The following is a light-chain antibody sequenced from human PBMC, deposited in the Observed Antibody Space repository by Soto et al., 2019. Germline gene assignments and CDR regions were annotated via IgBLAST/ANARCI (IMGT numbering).Light chain of an antibody. CDR3: QQYNNWPPIT. J-gene: IGKJ5*01. CDR1: QSVSSY. CDR2: DAS. Sequence: EIVLTQSPATRSLSPGERATLSCRASQSVSSYLAWYQQKPGQAPRLLIYDASNRATGIPARFSGSGSGTDFTPTISSLEPEDFAVYYCQQYNNWPPITFGQGTRLEIK. V-gene: IGKV3-11*01.